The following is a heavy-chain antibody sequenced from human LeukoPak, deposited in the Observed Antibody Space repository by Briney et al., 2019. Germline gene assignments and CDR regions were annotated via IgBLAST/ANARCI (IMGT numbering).Heavy chain of an antibody. J-gene: IGHJ4*02. CDR2: ISNSDRTI. D-gene: IGHD4-11*01. CDR1: GFTFSGYY. Sequence: GGSLRLSCVASGFTFSGYYMSWIRQAPGKGLEWVSYISNSDRTIYYADSVKGRFTISRDNAKNSLYLQMNSLRAEDTAVYYCARETVTTALWGQGTLVTVSS. V-gene: IGHV3-11*01. CDR3: ARETVTTAL.